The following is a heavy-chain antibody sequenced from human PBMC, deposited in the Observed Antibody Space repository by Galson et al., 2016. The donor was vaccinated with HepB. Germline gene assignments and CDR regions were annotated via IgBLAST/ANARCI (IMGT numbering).Heavy chain of an antibody. CDR3: EGSSWVGIV. CDR2: ISANGGST. CDR1: GFTFSNYA. V-gene: IGHV3-64*04. J-gene: IGHJ6*04. Sequence: SLRLSCAVSGFTFSNYAMHWVRQAPGKGLEYVSSISANGGSTYYAESVKGRFTISRDNSKNTLYLQMNTLRAEDTAVYYCEGSSWVGIVWGKGTTVTVSS. D-gene: IGHD6-13*01.